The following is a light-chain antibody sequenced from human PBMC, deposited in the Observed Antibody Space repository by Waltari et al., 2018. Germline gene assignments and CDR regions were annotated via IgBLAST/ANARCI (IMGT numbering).Light chain of an antibody. CDR1: RSHIGAGYE. CDR2: GNS. J-gene: IGLJ1*01. CDR3: QSYDSSLSAYV. V-gene: IGLV1-40*01. Sequence: QSVLTHPPSVSGAPGQRVTIPCSGSRSHIGAGYEVHWYQQRPGTAPKHLIYGNSNRPSGVPDRFSGSKSGTSASLAITGLQAEDEADYYCQSYDSSLSAYVFGTGTKVTVL.